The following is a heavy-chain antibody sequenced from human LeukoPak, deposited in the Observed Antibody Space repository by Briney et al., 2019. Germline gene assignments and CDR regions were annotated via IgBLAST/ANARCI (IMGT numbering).Heavy chain of an antibody. V-gene: IGHV1-46*02. CDR2: INPSGGST. D-gene: IGHD3-3*01. Sequence: GASVKVSCKASGYTFNVHYIHWVRQAPGQGLEWMGWINPSGGSTSYAQKFQGSVTMTRDMSTSTVYMELSSLRSEDTAVYYCATTPRDFWSGYTPWGQGTLVTVSS. J-gene: IGHJ5*02. CDR3: ATTPRDFWSGYTP. CDR1: GYTFNVHY.